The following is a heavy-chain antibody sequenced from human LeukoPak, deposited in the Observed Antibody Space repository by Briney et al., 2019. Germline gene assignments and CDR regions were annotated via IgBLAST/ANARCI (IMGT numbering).Heavy chain of an antibody. CDR1: GYTFTSYY. V-gene: IGHV1-46*01. CDR3: ARETPYNYDSSGYSDAFDI. Sequence: ASVKVSCKASGYTFTSYYMHWVRQAPGQGLEWMGIINPSGGSTSYAQKFQGRVTMTRDTSTSTVYMELSSLRSEDTAVYYCARETPYNYDSSGYSDAFDIWGQGTMVTVSS. D-gene: IGHD3-22*01. CDR2: INPSGGST. J-gene: IGHJ3*02.